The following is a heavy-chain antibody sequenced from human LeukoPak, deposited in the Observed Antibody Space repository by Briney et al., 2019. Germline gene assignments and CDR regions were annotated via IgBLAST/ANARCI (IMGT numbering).Heavy chain of an antibody. CDR2: IRSKANSYAT. Sequence: GGSLRLSCAASGFTFSGSAMHWVRQASGKGLEWVGRIRSKANSYATAYAASVKGRFTISRDDSKNTAYLQMNSLKTEDTAVYYCTRHSSSWFHNWFDPWGQGTLVTVCS. CDR1: GFTFSGSA. CDR3: TRHSSSWFHNWFDP. V-gene: IGHV3-73*01. J-gene: IGHJ5*02. D-gene: IGHD6-13*01.